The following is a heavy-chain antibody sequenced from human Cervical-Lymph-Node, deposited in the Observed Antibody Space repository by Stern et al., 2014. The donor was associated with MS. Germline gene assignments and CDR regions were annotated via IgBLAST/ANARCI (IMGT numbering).Heavy chain of an antibody. D-gene: IGHD3-22*01. CDR2: IVVGSGNT. CDR1: GFTFTSSA. J-gene: IGHJ4*02. Sequence: QMQLVQSGPEVKKPGTSVKVSCKASGFTFTSSAVQWVRQARGQRLEWIGWIVVGSGNTNYAQKFQERVTITRDMSTSTAYMELSSLRSEDTAVYYCAAVVLYDSSGYYPSAIFDYWGQGTLVTVSS. V-gene: IGHV1-58*01. CDR3: AAVVLYDSSGYYPSAIFDY.